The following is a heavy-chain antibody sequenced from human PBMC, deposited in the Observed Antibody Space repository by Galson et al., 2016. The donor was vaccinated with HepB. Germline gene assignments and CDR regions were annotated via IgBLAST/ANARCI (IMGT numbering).Heavy chain of an antibody. V-gene: IGHV1-18*01. Sequence: SVKVSCKASGFPLTSYGIIWVRQAPRQGLEWMGWISPYNDDTKYPQKFQGRVTMTADTSTSTAYMELRSLRSDDTAAYYCARIRRDYYNGMDVWGQGTTVIVSS. CDR1: GFPLTSYG. CDR3: ARIRRDYYNGMDV. J-gene: IGHJ6*02. CDR2: ISPYNDDT.